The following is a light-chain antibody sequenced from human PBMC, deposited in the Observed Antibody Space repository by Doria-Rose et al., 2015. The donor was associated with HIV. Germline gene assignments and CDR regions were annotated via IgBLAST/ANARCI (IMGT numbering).Light chain of an antibody. Sequence: TQSPESLGMSLGERATLNCKSNQSLLYTSKNYLAWYQQKPVQPPKLLIHWASIRQSGVPARFSGSGSGTDFTLTISSLEAEDVAVYYCQQYYDTPSFGPGTTADIK. J-gene: IGKJ3*01. CDR1: QSLLYTSKNY. CDR3: QQYYDTPS. CDR2: WAS. V-gene: IGKV4-1*01.